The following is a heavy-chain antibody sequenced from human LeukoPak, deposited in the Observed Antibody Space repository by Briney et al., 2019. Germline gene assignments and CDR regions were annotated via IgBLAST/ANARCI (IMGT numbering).Heavy chain of an antibody. V-gene: IGHV3-21*01. D-gene: IGHD1-14*01. CDR2: ISSSSSYI. CDR1: GFAFSSYS. CDR3: ARVDRNYYFDY. J-gene: IGHJ4*02. Sequence: GGSLRLSCSASGFAFSSYSMNWVRQAPGKGLEWVSSISSSSSYIYYADSVKGRFTISRDNAKNSLYLQMNSLRAEDTAVYYCARVDRNYYFDYWGQGTLVTVSS.